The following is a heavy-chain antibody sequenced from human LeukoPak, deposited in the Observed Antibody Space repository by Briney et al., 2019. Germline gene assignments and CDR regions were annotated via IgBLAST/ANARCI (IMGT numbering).Heavy chain of an antibody. D-gene: IGHD4-23*01. CDR2: ISYDGSNK. J-gene: IGHJ4*02. Sequence: GGSLRLSCAASGFTFSSYAMHWVRQAPGKGLEWVAVISYDGSNKYYADSVKSRFTISRDNSKNTLYLQMNSLRAEDTAVYYCASGNQYYFDYWGQGTLVTVSS. CDR1: GFTFSSYA. V-gene: IGHV3-30*04. CDR3: ASGNQYYFDY.